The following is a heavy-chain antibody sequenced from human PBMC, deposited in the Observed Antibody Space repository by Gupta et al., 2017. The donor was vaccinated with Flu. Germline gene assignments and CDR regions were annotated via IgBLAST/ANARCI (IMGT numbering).Heavy chain of an antibody. J-gene: IGHJ4*02. CDR3: TRLNFYDGSGYYNDF. D-gene: IGHD3-22*01. CDR1: GFTLSDHH. V-gene: IGHV3-72*01. Sequence: EVQLVESGGGLVQPGGSLRLSCVVSGFTLSDHHLDWVRQAPGKGLAWIGRSKNRATSYTTVYAASVEGRFTFSRDDSKNSVNLQMNSLKTEDTAVYYCTRLNFYDGSGYYNDFWGQGTLVAVSS. CDR2: SKNRATSYTT.